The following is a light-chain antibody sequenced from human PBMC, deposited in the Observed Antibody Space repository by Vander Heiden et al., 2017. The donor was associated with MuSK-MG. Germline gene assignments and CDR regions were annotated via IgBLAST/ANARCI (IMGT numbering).Light chain of an antibody. J-gene: IGLJ2*01. CDR1: SSDVGGYSY. CDR3: CAYAGSYVV. V-gene: IGLV2-11*01. Sequence: QSALSPPRSVSGSPGQPVTVSCTGTSSDVGGYSYVSWYQQHPGKAPELVIYDVSKRPSGVPDRFSGSKSGNTASLTISGLQAEDEADYYCCAYAGSYVVFGGGTKLTVL. CDR2: DVS.